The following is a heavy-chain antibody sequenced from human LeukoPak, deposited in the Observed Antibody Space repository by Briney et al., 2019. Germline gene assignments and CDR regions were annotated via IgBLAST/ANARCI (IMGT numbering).Heavy chain of an antibody. CDR3: GRDQGGSIGWYGDY. CDR2: ISNEGANK. Sequence: GGSLRLSCAASGFTFSSYAMDWVRQAPGKGLEWVAFISNEGANKYYADYVKGRFTISRDNSKNTLYLQMNSLRAEDTAVYYCGRDQGGSIGWYGDYWGQGTLVTVSS. CDR1: GFTFSSYA. D-gene: IGHD6-19*01. V-gene: IGHV3-30*04. J-gene: IGHJ4*02.